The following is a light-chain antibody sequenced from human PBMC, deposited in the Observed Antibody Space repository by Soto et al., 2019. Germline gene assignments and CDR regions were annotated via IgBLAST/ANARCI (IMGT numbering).Light chain of an antibody. CDR2: GVS. CDR1: QSVSSTY. CDR3: QQYAGSPT. J-gene: IGKJ1*01. V-gene: IGKV3-20*01. Sequence: EIVLTQSPGTLSLSPGERATLSCRASQSVSSTYLAWYQQKPGQAPRLLIYGVSSRATDIPDRFSGSGSGTDFTLTISRLEPEDFAVYYCQQYAGSPTFGQGTKVEI.